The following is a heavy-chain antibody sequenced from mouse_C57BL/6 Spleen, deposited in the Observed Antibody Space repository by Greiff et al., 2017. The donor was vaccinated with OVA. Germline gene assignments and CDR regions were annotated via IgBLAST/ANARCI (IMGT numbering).Heavy chain of an antibody. J-gene: IGHJ3*01. CDR2: IDPSDSYT. CDR3: ARRVDTTFPFAY. V-gene: IGHV1-59*01. D-gene: IGHD1-1*01. CDR1: GYTFTSYW. Sequence: QVQLQQPGAELVRPGPSVKLSCKASGYTFTSYWMHWVKQRPGQGLEWIGVIDPSDSYTNYNQKFKGKATLTVDTSSSTAYMQLSSLTSADSAVYYCARRVDTTFPFAYWGQGTLVTVSA.